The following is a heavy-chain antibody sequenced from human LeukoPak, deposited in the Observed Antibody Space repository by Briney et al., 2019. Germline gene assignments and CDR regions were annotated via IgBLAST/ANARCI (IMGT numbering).Heavy chain of an antibody. Sequence: GGSLRLSCAASGFTFSSYSMNWVRQAPGKGLEWVSSISSSSSYIYYADSVKGRFTISRDNAKNSLYLQMNSLRAEDTAVYYCARDFGGSYLKYYFDYWAQGTLVTVSS. CDR1: GFTFSSYS. V-gene: IGHV3-21*01. CDR3: ARDFGGSYLKYYFDY. J-gene: IGHJ4*02. CDR2: ISSSSSYI. D-gene: IGHD1-26*01.